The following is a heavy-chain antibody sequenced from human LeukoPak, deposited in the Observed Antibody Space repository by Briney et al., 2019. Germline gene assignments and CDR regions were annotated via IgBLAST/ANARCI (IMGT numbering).Heavy chain of an antibody. Sequence: SETLSLTCTVSGGSISSYYWSWIRQPAGKGLEWIGRIYTSGSTNYNPSLKSRVTISVDTSKNQFSLNLSSVTAADTAVYYCARLPMVRGVTEYYFDYWGQGTLVTVSS. CDR1: GGSISSYY. J-gene: IGHJ4*02. CDR2: IYTSGST. V-gene: IGHV4-4*07. D-gene: IGHD3-10*01. CDR3: ARLPMVRGVTEYYFDY.